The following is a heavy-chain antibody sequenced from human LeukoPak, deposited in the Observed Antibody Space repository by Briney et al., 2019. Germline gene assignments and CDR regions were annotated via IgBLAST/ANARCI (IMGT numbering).Heavy chain of an antibody. V-gene: IGHV3-11*04. J-gene: IGHJ4*02. CDR2: ISSSGSTI. D-gene: IGHD6-19*01. Sequence: PGGSLRLSCAASGFTFSDYYMSWIRQAPGKGLEWVSYISSSGSTIYYADSVKGRFTISRDNAKNSLYLQMNSLRAEDTAVYYCARDIASIAVAGTGDYWGQGTLVTVSS. CDR3: ARDIASIAVAGTGDY. CDR1: GFTFSDYY.